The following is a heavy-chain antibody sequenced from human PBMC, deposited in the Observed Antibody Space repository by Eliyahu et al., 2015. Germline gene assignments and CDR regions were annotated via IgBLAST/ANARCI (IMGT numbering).Heavy chain of an antibody. V-gene: IGHV3-23*01. CDR1: XFTFSLYT. CDR2: XSGSRGNT. D-gene: IGHD2-21*01. J-gene: IGHJ3*01. CDR3: AKDRYSNSRYPSAFDV. Sequence: EVQLLESGGDLVQPGGSLRLSCAASXFTFSLYTMAWVRQAXGXGLEWVSFXSGSRGNTDYADSVRGRFTISRDNSQNTLYLQLSRLRDADTAMYYCAKDRYSNSRYPSAFDVWGQGTMVTVSS.